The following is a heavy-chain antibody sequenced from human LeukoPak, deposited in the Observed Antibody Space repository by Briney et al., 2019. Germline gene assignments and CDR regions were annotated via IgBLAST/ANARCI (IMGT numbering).Heavy chain of an antibody. D-gene: IGHD5-12*01. V-gene: IGHV1-69*06. CDR3: ARARYSGYDPTSIFDY. CDR1: GGTFSSYA. Sequence: SVKVSCKASGGTFSSYAISWVRQAPGQGLEWMGGIIPIFGTANYAQKFQGRVTITADKSTSTAYMELSSLRSEDTAVYYCARARYSGYDPTSIFDYWGQGTPVTVSS. CDR2: IIPIFGTA. J-gene: IGHJ4*02.